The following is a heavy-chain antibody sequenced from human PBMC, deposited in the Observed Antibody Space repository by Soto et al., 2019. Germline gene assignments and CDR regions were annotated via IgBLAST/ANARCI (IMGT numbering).Heavy chain of an antibody. CDR3: ARDLVPIWNYVGWAPGAQHWFDP. CDR2: ITPSSGST. D-gene: IGHD1-7*01. V-gene: IGHV1-46*02. J-gene: IGHJ5*02. Sequence: QVQLVQSGAEVRKPGASVKVSCKASGYTFNNYFMHWVRQAPAQGLEWMGVITPSSGSTTYAQRFQGRLTMTRDTSTSTVYMEPRSLRSEDTALYFCARDLVPIWNYVGWAPGAQHWFDPWGQGTLVSVSS. CDR1: GYTFNNYF.